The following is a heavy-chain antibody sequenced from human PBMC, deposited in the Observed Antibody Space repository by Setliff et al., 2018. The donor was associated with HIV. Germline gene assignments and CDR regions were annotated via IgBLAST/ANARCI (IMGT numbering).Heavy chain of an antibody. CDR2: INAGNVNT. CDR1: GFTFTNYA. CDR3: ARVTQSLSLGV. Sequence: ASVKVSCKASGFTFTNYAVHWVRQAPGQGLEWMGWINAGNVNTKYSQKFQGRVTITRDTSASTAYMELSGLRSEDTAVYYCARVTQSLSLGVWGQGTLVTVSS. D-gene: IGHD3-10*01. V-gene: IGHV1-3*01. J-gene: IGHJ4*02.